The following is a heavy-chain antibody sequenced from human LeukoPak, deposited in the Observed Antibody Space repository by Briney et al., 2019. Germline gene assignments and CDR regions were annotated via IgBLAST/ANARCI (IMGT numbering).Heavy chain of an antibody. D-gene: IGHD5-24*01. J-gene: IGHJ3*02. CDR1: GGSISSGSYY. CDR3: VRHYTHQGDEVFYI. Sequence: PSETLSLTCAVSGGSISSGSYYWSWIRQPAGKGLEWIGRIYTSGSTNYNPSLKSRVTISVDTSMNQFSLKLSSVTAADTAVYYCVRHYTHQGDEVFYIWGQGTMVTVSS. V-gene: IGHV4-61*02. CDR2: IYTSGST.